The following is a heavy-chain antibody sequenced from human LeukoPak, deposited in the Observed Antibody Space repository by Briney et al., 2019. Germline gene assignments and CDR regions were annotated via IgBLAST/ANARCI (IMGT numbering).Heavy chain of an antibody. Sequence: GGSLRLSCAVSGFTFSEYYMSGIRQAPGKGLEGVSYINSSGSTIYYADSVKGRFTIYRDNTKNSLYLRMNSLRAEDTAVYYCARGIVVVPADMEFDCWGQGTLVTVSS. D-gene: IGHD2-2*01. CDR1: GFTFSEYY. CDR2: INSSGSTI. V-gene: IGHV3-11*01. J-gene: IGHJ4*02. CDR3: ARGIVVVPADMEFDC.